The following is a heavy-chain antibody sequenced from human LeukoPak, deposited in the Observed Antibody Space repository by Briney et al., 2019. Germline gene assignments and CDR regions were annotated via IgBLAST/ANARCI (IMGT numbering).Heavy chain of an antibody. D-gene: IGHD6-13*01. Sequence: SETLSLTCAVCGGSFSGYYWSWIRQPPGKGLEWIGEINHSGSTNYNPSLKSRVTISVDTSKNQFSLKLSSVTAADAAVYYCARGYRYSSSPDYWGQGTLVTVSS. V-gene: IGHV4-34*01. CDR1: GGSFSGYY. CDR3: ARGYRYSSSPDY. J-gene: IGHJ4*02. CDR2: INHSGST.